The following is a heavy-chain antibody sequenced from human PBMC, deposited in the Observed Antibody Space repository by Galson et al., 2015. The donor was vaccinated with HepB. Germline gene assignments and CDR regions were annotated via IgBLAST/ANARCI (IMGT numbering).Heavy chain of an antibody. J-gene: IGHJ4*02. D-gene: IGHD6-13*01. CDR3: ARDLNSWLKTDY. CDR2: ISTYNGDT. CDR1: GYTFFNYG. Sequence: SVKVSCKASGYTFFNYGITWVRQAPGQGLEWVGWISTYNGDTKFAQSLHDRITLTTGTSTSTVYMELRSLRSDDTAVYYCARDLNSWLKTDYWGQGTLVTVSS. V-gene: IGHV1-18*01.